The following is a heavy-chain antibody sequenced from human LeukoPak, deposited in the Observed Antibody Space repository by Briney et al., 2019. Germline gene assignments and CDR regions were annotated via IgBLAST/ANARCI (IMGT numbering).Heavy chain of an antibody. D-gene: IGHD3-22*01. CDR3: VRDLYRVVVVPHYFEY. J-gene: IGHJ4*02. V-gene: IGHV3-7*01. Sequence: GGSLRLSCAASGFTFSGYWMSWVRQAPGKGLEWMANIKQDGSDKYYVDSVKGRFTISRDNAKNSLYLQMNSLRAEDTAVYYCVRDLYRVVVVPHYFEYWGQGTLVTVSS. CDR2: IKQDGSDK. CDR1: GFTFSGYW.